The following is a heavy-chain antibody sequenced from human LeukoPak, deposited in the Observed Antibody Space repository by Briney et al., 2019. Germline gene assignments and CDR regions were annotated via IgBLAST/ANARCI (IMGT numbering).Heavy chain of an antibody. CDR2: IYHSGST. J-gene: IGHJ3*02. CDR3: ARHGYYDSSGEAFDI. CDR1: GYSISSGYY. Sequence: LETLSLTCAVSGYSISSGYYWGWIRQPPGKGLEWIGSIYHSGSTYYNPSLKSRVTISVDTSKNQFSLKLSSVTAADTAVYYCARHGYYDSSGEAFDIWGQGTMVTVSS. V-gene: IGHV4-38-2*01. D-gene: IGHD3-22*01.